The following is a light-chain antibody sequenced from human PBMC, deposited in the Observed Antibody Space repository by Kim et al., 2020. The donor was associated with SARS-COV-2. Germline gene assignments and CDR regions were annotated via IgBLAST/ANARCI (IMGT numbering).Light chain of an antibody. Sequence: GQSITISRTGTSSDVGGYNFVSWYQQHPGKAPKLMIYDVSSRPSGVSNRVSGSKSGNTASLTISGLQAEDEADYYCSSYRSSNTWVFGGGTQLTVL. J-gene: IGLJ3*02. CDR2: DVS. V-gene: IGLV2-14*03. CDR1: SSDVGGYNF. CDR3: SSYRSSNTWV.